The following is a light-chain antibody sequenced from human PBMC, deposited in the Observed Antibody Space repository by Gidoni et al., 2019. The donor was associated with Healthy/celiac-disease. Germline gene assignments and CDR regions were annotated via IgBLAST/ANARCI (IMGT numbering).Light chain of an antibody. CDR1: QSVLYRSNNKNY. V-gene: IGKV4-1*01. CDR3: QQYYSTPMYT. CDR2: WAS. J-gene: IGKJ2*01. Sequence: DIVMTQSPDSLAVALGERATITCKSSQSVLYRSNNKNYLAGYQQKPGQPPKLLLYWASTRESGVPDRFSGSGSGTDFTLPISSLQAEDVAVSYCQQYYSTPMYTFGQGTKLEIK.